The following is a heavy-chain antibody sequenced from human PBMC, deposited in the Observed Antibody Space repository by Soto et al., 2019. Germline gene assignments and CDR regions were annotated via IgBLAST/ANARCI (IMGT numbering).Heavy chain of an antibody. CDR2: IYYSGST. D-gene: IGHD4-17*01. Sequence: SETLSLTCTVSGASISSYYCSWIRQPPGKGLEWIGYIYYSGSTNYNPSLKSRVTISVDTSKNQFSLKLSSVTAADTAVYYCARGSHTVPVFYFDYWGQGTLVTVSS. CDR1: GASISSYY. CDR3: ARGSHTVPVFYFDY. J-gene: IGHJ4*02. V-gene: IGHV4-59*01.